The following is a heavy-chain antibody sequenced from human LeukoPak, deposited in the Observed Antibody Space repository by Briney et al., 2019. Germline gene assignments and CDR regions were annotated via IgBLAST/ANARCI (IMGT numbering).Heavy chain of an antibody. Sequence: SAKVSCKASGYTFTGYYMHWVRQAPGQGLEWMGGVIPILGTANYAQKFQGRVTITTDESTSTAYMELSSLRSEDTAVYYCASGVFDWLLRYYYYMDVWGQGTTVTVSS. D-gene: IGHD3-9*01. CDR2: VIPILGTA. J-gene: IGHJ6*03. CDR1: GYTFTGYY. V-gene: IGHV1-69*05. CDR3: ASGVFDWLLRYYYYMDV.